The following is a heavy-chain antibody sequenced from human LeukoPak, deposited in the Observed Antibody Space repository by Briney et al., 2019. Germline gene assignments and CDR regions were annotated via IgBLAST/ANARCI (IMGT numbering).Heavy chain of an antibody. D-gene: IGHD1-14*01. Sequence: GGSLRLSCAASGFTFSSYEMNCVRQAPGKGVEWVSYISSSGSTIYYADSVKGRFTISRDNAKNSLYLQMNSLRAEDTAVYYCARGGVVAGTNYYYYGMDVWGQGTTVTVSS. V-gene: IGHV3-48*03. CDR3: ARGGVVAGTNYYYYGMDV. J-gene: IGHJ6*02. CDR1: GFTFSSYE. CDR2: ISSSGSTI.